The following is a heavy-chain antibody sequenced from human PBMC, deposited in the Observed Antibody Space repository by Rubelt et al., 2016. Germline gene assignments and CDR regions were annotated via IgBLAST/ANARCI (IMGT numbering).Heavy chain of an antibody. CDR3: ARVMAA. D-gene: IGHD6-6*01. V-gene: IGHV3-33*01. J-gene: IGHJ4*02. Sequence: QEQLVESGGGVVQPGRSLRLSCAASGVTFSTYGMHWVRQAPGKGLEWVAVIWYDGSNKYYADSVKGRFTISRDNSKSTLYLQMNSLRVEDTAVFYCARVMAAWGQGTLVTVSS. CDR2: IWYDGSNK. CDR1: GVTFSTYG.